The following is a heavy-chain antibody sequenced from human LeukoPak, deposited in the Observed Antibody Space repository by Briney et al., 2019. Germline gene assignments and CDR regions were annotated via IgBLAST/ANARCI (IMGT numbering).Heavy chain of an antibody. CDR1: GGSISSYY. D-gene: IGHD7-27*01. CDR3: ARDSPGDYYYYYMDV. Sequence: SETLSLTCTVSGGSISSYYWSWIRQPAGKGLVWIGRIYTSGSTNYNPSLKSRVTMSVDTSKNQFSLKLSSVTAADTAVYYCARDSPGDYYYYYMDVWGKGTTVTVSS. J-gene: IGHJ6*03. V-gene: IGHV4-4*07. CDR2: IYTSGST.